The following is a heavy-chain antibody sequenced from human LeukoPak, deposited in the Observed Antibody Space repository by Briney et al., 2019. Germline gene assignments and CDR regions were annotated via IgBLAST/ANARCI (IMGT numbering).Heavy chain of an antibody. J-gene: IGHJ4*02. CDR1: GYSFTSYW. Sequence: GESLKISCKGSGYSFTSYWLGWVRQMPGKGLEWMRIIYPGDSDTRYRPSFQGQVTISADKSNSTAYLQWSSLKASDTAIYYCARPDGDLRGGAIGYWGQGTLVTVSS. V-gene: IGHV5-51*01. CDR3: ARPDGDLRGGAIGY. CDR2: IYPGDSDT. D-gene: IGHD4-17*01.